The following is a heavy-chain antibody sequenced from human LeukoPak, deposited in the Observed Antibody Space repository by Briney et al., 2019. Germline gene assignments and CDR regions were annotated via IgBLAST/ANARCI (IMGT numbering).Heavy chain of an antibody. Sequence: PSETLSLTCTVSGGSISSSSYYWGWIRQPAGKGLEWIGRIYTSGSTNYNPSLKSRVTMSVDTSKNQFSLKLSSVTAADTAVYYCARDAAGKAMKGFDYWGQGTLVTVSS. CDR3: ARDAAGKAMKGFDY. CDR1: GGSISSSSYY. J-gene: IGHJ4*02. D-gene: IGHD6-13*01. V-gene: IGHV4-61*02. CDR2: IYTSGST.